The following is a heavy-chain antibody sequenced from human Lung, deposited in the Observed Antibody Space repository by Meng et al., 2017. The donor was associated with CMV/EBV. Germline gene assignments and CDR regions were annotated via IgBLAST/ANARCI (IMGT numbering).Heavy chain of an antibody. D-gene: IGHD6-13*01. CDR3: ARVEGPAGAMLKYFYYYGMEV. CDR1: GYSFTRYD. CDR2: MNPNNGDT. J-gene: IGHJ6*02. Sequence: SVXVSXXASGYSFTRYDINWVRQAPGQGLEWMGWMNPNNGDTGYAQKFQGRVTMTRDTSISTVYMELNSLRSEDTAVYYCARVEGPAGAMLKYFYYYGMEVWGQGTXVTVAS. V-gene: IGHV1-8*01.